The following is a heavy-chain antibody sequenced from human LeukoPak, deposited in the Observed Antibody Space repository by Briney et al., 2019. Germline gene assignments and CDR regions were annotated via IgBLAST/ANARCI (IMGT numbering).Heavy chain of an antibody. J-gene: IGHJ3*02. CDR2: IKSKTDGGTT. V-gene: IGHV3-15*01. CDR1: GFTFSNAW. CDR3: TTDMGGYSYGYSDAFDI. Sequence: GGSLRLSCAASGFTFSNAWMSWVRQAPGQGLEWVARIKSKTDGGTTDYAAPVKGRFTISRDDSKNTLYLQMNSLKTEDTAVYYCTTDMGGYSYGYSDAFDIWGQGTMVTVSS. D-gene: IGHD5-18*01.